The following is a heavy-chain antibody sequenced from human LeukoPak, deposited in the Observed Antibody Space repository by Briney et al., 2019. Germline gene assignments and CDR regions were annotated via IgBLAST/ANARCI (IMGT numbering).Heavy chain of an antibody. V-gene: IGHV3-23*01. D-gene: IGHD6-19*01. J-gene: IGHJ5*02. CDR2: FSGSDASA. CDR1: GFTVTTYD. Sequence: GGSLRLSCAASGFTVTTYDMSWVRQAPGKGPEWVSGFSGSDASAYYVDSVKGRFTISRDSSKNTLYLQMNSLRADDTAVYYCAKPLYNSGWYGGGDSWGQGTLVSVSS. CDR3: AKPLYNSGWYGGGDS.